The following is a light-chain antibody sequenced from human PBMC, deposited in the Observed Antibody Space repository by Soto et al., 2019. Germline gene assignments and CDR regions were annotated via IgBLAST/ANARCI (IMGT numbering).Light chain of an antibody. Sequence: DCQITQSTSSLSALEGDRVSLPCRASQSVRSKLAWYQQRPGKAPRLLIYATSSMQSGVPARFSGSGSGTDFTLTISSLQPEDFATYSCQQSYSSPQTFGRGTKVDIK. CDR1: QSVRSK. J-gene: IGKJ1*01. CDR2: ATS. CDR3: QQSYSSPQT. V-gene: IGKV1-39*01.